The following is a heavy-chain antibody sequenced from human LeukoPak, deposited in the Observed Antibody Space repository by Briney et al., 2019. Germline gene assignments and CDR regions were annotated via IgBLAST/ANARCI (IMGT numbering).Heavy chain of an antibody. CDR1: GYTLTGYY. Sequence: ASVKVSCKASGYTLTGYYMHWVRQAPGQGLEWMGWINPNSGGTNYAQKFQGRVTMTRDTSISTAYMELSRLRSDDTAVYYCARDVEAAAGTKLDYWGQGTLVTVSS. D-gene: IGHD6-13*01. V-gene: IGHV1-2*02. J-gene: IGHJ4*02. CDR2: INPNSGGT. CDR3: ARDVEAAAGTKLDY.